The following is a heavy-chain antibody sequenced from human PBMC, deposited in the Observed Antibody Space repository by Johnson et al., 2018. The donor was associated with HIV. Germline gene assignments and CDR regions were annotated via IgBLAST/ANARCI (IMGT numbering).Heavy chain of an antibody. CDR3: ATGENLKWELRFVDAFDI. Sequence: VTLVASGGGVVRPGGSLRLSRAALGFTFDDYGMSWVRQAPETGLEWVSGINWNGGSTVYADSVKGRFTISRDNAKNSLYLQMNSLRAEDTALYYCATGENLKWELRFVDAFDIWGQGTMVTVSS. CDR1: GFTFDDYG. CDR2: INWNGGST. J-gene: IGHJ3*02. V-gene: IGHV3-20*04. D-gene: IGHD1-26*01.